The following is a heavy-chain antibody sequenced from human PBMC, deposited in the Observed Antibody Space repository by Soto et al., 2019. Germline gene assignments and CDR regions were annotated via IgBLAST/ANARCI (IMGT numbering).Heavy chain of an antibody. J-gene: IGHJ5*02. CDR2: IIPIFGTA. CDR1: GGTFSSYA. CDR3: ARVTLSRYYDSSGPVGWFDP. V-gene: IGHV1-69*01. Sequence: QVQLAQSGAEVKKPGSSVKVSCKASGGTFSSYAISWVRQAPGQGLEWMGGIIPIFGTANYAQKFQGRVTITADESTSTAYMELSSLRSEDTAVYYCARVTLSRYYDSSGPVGWFDPWGQGTLVTVSS. D-gene: IGHD3-22*01.